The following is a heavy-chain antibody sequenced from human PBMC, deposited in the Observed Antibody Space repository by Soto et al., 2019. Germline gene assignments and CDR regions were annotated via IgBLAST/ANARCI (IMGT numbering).Heavy chain of an antibody. CDR1: GFTFSSYS. J-gene: IGHJ4*02. CDR2: ISSSSSYI. V-gene: IGHV3-21*01. CDR3: ARVTERSGWYQGFDY. Sequence: GGSLRLSCAASGFTFSSYSMNWVRQAPGKGLEWVSSISSSSSYIYYADSVKGRFTISRDNAKNSLYLQMNSLRAEDTAVYYCARVTERSGWYQGFDYWGQGTLVTVSS. D-gene: IGHD6-19*01.